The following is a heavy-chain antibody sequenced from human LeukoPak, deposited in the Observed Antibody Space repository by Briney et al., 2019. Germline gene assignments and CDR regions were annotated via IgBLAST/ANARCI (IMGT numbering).Heavy chain of an antibody. V-gene: IGHV4-38-2*02. CDR3: ARDFSDRSSSWDY. CDR1: GYSINSGYY. D-gene: IGHD6-6*01. CDR2: IYHSGHT. Sequence: SETLSLTCTVSGYSINSGYYWGWIRQPPGKGLEWIGSIYHSGHTYYNPSLRSRLTISVDTSKNQFSLRLSSVTAADTAVYYCARDFSDRSSSWDYWGQGTLVTVSS. J-gene: IGHJ4*02.